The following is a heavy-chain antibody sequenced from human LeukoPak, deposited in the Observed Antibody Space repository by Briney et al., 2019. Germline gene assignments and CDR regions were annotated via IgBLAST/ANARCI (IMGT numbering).Heavy chain of an antibody. D-gene: IGHD2-2*01. CDR2: INHSGST. V-gene: IGHV4-34*01. J-gene: IGHJ6*02. CDR3: ARGRPNLYCSSTSCYHYYYGMDV. Sequence: SETLSLTCAVYGGSFSGYYWSWIRQPPGKGLEWIGEINHSGSTNYNPSLKSRVTISVDTSKNQFSLKLSSVTAADTAAYYCARGRPNLYCSSTSCYHYYYGMDVWGQGTTVTVSS. CDR1: GGSFSGYY.